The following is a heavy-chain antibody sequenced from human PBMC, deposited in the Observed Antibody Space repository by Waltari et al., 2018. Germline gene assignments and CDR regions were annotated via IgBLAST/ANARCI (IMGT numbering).Heavy chain of an antibody. CDR2: ISSSSSTI. CDR3: ARSPSHWLFWFDP. Sequence: EVQLVESGGGLVQPGGSLRLSCAASGFTFSSYSMNWVRQAPGKGLEWVSFISSSSSTIYYADSVKGRFTISRDNAKNSLYLQMNSLRDEDTAVYYCARSPSHWLFWFDPWGQGTLVTVSS. D-gene: IGHD3-9*01. J-gene: IGHJ5*02. CDR1: GFTFSSYS. V-gene: IGHV3-48*02.